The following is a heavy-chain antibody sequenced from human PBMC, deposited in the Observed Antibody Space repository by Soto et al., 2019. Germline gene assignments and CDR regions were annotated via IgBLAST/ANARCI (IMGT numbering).Heavy chain of an antibody. J-gene: IGHJ4*02. CDR2: MNPNSGNT. Sequence: ASVKVSCKASGYTFTSYDINWVRQATGQGLEWMGWMNPNSGNTGYAQKFQGRVTMTRNTSISTAYMELSSLRSEDTAVYYGAREEGRGELPYFDYWGQGTLVTVSS. CDR3: AREEGRGELPYFDY. D-gene: IGHD3-16*01. V-gene: IGHV1-8*01. CDR1: GYTFTSYD.